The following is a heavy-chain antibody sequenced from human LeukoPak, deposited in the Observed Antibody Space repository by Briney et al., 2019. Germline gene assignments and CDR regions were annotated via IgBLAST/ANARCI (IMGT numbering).Heavy chain of an antibody. Sequence: SETLSLTCTVSGDSVSNGNYYWSWLRQPPGKALEWIGYIYYTGKTYYNPSLEGRVTILVDTSRNHFSVKLSSVTAADTAVYYCARSQNYYGSGNYWSQGTLVTVSS. CDR3: ARSQNYYGSGNY. D-gene: IGHD3-10*01. CDR2: IYYTGKT. CDR1: GDSVSNGNYY. V-gene: IGHV4-61*03. J-gene: IGHJ4*02.